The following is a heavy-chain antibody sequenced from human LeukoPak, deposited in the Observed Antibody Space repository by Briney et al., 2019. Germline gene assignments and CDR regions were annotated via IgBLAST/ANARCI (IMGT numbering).Heavy chain of an antibody. CDR3: ARHGGSGYYYKSAFDI. D-gene: IGHD3-22*01. CDR2: IYYSGST. CDR1: GGSISSYY. Sequence: EPSETLSLTCTVSGGSISSYYWSWIRQPPGKGLEWIGYIYYSGSTNYSPSLKSRVTISVDTSKNQFSLKLSSVTAADTAVYYCARHGGSGYYYKSAFDIWGQGTMVTVSS. V-gene: IGHV4-59*08. J-gene: IGHJ3*02.